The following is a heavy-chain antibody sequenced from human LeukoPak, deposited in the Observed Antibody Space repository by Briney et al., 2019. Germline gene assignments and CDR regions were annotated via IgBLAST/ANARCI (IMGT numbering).Heavy chain of an antibody. D-gene: IGHD3-22*01. CDR1: GYTFTGYY. J-gene: IGHJ4*02. Sequence: GASVKVSCKASGYTFTGYYIQWLRQAPGQGLEWMGWINPNGGGTKYAQKFQGRVTMTRDTSISTAYMEVSRLRSDDTAVYYCARDPNTNYYSNNFDYWGQGTLVTVSS. CDR2: INPNGGGT. V-gene: IGHV1-2*02. CDR3: ARDPNTNYYSNNFDY.